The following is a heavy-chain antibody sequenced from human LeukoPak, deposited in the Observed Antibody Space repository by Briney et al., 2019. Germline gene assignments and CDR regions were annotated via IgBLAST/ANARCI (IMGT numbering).Heavy chain of an antibody. CDR2: IYYSGST. D-gene: IGHD4-17*01. Sequence: SETPSLTCTVSGGSISSYYWSWIRQPPGKGLEWIGYIYYSGSTNYNPSLKSRVTISVDTSKNQFSLKLSSVTAADTAVYYCARQPKYYGDYYFDYWGQGTLVTVSS. J-gene: IGHJ4*02. V-gene: IGHV4-59*08. CDR1: GGSISSYY. CDR3: ARQPKYYGDYYFDY.